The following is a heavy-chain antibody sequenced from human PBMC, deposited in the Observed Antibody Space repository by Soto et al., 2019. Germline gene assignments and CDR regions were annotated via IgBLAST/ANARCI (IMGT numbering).Heavy chain of an antibody. D-gene: IGHD2-2*01. CDR1: GYTFTGYY. J-gene: IGHJ4*02. CDR2: INPNSGGT. CDR3: ARDPYCSSKSCPHTAMVEY. Sequence: ASVKVSCKASGYTFTGYYMHWVRQAPGQGLEWMGWINPNSGGTNYAQKFQGRVTMTRDTSISTAYMELSRLRSDDTAVYYCARDPYCSSKSCPHTAMVEYWGQGTLVTVSS. V-gene: IGHV1-2*02.